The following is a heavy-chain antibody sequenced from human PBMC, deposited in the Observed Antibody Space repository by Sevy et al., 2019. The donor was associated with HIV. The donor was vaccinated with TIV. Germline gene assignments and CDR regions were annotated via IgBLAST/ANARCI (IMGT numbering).Heavy chain of an antibody. Sequence: SETLSLTCTVSGGSISSGGYYWSWIRQHPGKGLEWIGYIYYSGSTYYNPSLKSRVTISVDTSKNQFSLKLSSVPAADTAVYYCAREGMATNAGIFDYWGQGTLVTVSS. D-gene: IGHD5-12*01. J-gene: IGHJ4*02. CDR1: GGSISSGGYY. CDR2: IYYSGST. CDR3: AREGMATNAGIFDY. V-gene: IGHV4-31*03.